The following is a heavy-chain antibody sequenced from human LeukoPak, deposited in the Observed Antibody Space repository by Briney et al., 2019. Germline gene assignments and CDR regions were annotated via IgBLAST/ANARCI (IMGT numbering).Heavy chain of an antibody. CDR1: GGTFSSYA. Sequence: ASVKVSCKASGGTFSSYAISWVRQAPGQGLEWMGWISAYNGNTNYAQKLQGRVTMTTDTSTSTAYMELRSLRSDDTAVYYCARDFGEITMVRGVIRKDYWGQGTLVTVSS. CDR3: ARDFGEITMVRGVIRKDY. J-gene: IGHJ4*02. D-gene: IGHD3-10*01. V-gene: IGHV1-18*01. CDR2: ISAYNGNT.